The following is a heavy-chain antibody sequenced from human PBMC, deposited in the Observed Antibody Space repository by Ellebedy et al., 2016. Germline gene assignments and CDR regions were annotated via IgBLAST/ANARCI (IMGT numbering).Heavy chain of an antibody. J-gene: IGHJ4*02. CDR2: SSSSSSI. CDR3: ARSLAAMVRSYFDY. V-gene: IGHV3-48*04. CDR1: GFTFSTYS. Sequence: GGSLRLXXAASGFTFSTYSMNWVRQAPGKGLEWVSYSSSSSSIYYADSVKGRFTISRDNAKNSLYLQMNSLRAEDTAVYYCARSLAAMVRSYFDYWGQGTLVTVSS. D-gene: IGHD5-18*01.